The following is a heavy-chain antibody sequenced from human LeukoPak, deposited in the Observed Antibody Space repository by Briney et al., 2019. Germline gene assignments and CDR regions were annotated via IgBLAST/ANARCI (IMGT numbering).Heavy chain of an antibody. CDR2: INPNSGGT. CDR1: GYTFTGYY. CDR3: ARWELSGPYGMDV. J-gene: IGHJ6*02. Sequence: ASVKVSCKASGYTFTGYYMHWVRQAPGPGLEWMGWINPNSGGTNYAQKFQGRFTMTRETSISTAYMELSRLRSDDTAVYYCARWELSGPYGMDVWGQGTTVTVSS. V-gene: IGHV1-2*02. D-gene: IGHD1-26*01.